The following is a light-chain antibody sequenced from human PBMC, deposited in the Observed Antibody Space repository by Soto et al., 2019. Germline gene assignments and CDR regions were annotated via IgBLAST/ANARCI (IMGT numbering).Light chain of an antibody. Sequence: IVLTQSPATLSLSLGEAATLSXMSSHYIGNSLAWYQQRPGQAPRLLIHDASDRATDIPGRFSGSGSGTEFTLSISSLQSEDFAVYFCQQYNNWPPWTFGQGTKVDI. J-gene: IGKJ1*01. CDR2: DAS. V-gene: IGKV3-11*01. CDR1: HYIGNS. CDR3: QQYNNWPPWT.